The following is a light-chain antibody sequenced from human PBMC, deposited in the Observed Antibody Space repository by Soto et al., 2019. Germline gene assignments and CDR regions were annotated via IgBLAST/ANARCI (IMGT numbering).Light chain of an antibody. CDR1: SSDVGGYNY. V-gene: IGLV2-8*01. Sequence: QSALTQPPSASGSPGQSVTISCTGTSSDVGGYNYVSWYQQHPGKAPKLMIYEVSKRPSGVPDRFSGSKSGNTASLTVSGLQAEDEADYDCSSYAGSNQVVFGGGTQLTVL. CDR3: SSYAGSNQVV. J-gene: IGLJ2*01. CDR2: EVS.